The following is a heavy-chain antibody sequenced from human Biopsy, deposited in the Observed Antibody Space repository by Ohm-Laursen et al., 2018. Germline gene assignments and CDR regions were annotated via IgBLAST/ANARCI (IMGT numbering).Heavy chain of an antibody. D-gene: IGHD3-9*01. Sequence: LSLTCAVSGYSISSGYYWGWIRQPPGKGLQWVAVMWSDGINKNYADSVKGRFTVSRDNSNNVLYLQMSSLRDEDSAVYYCARDDDTTGHYMILNHWGQGTLVTVSS. CDR3: ARDDDTTGHYMILNH. CDR1: GYSISSGYY. J-gene: IGHJ5*02. V-gene: IGHV3-33*08. CDR2: MWSDGINK.